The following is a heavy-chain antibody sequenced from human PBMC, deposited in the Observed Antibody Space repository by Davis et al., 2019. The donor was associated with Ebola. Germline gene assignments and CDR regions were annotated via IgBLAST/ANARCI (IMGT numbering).Heavy chain of an antibody. CDR2: ISRNGDNT. D-gene: IGHD6-19*01. Sequence: GESLKISCAASGFSFNDYTMHWVRQSPGKGLEWVSLISRNGDNTYYADSVKGRFTISRDNSRNSLYLQMNSLKSEDTAFYYCAKDSLMAGGLESWGQGTLVTVSS. CDR1: GFSFNDYT. V-gene: IGHV3-43*01. CDR3: AKDSLMAGGLES. J-gene: IGHJ4*02.